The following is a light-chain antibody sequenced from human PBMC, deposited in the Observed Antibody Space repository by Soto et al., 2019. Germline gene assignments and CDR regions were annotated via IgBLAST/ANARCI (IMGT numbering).Light chain of an antibody. Sequence: EIVMTQSPATLSVSPGDRSTLSCRASQSVSSNLAWYQQKPGQAPRLLIYGASTRATGIPARFSGSGSGTEFTLTISSLQSEDFAVYYCQQYINWPYTFGQGTKLEIK. CDR3: QQYINWPYT. CDR2: GAS. CDR1: QSVSSN. J-gene: IGKJ2*01. V-gene: IGKV3-15*01.